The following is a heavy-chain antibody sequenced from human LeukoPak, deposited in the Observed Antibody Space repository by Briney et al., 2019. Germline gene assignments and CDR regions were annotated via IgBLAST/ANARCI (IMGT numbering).Heavy chain of an antibody. D-gene: IGHD3-22*01. CDR1: GYTFTSYG. CDR2: ISAYNGNT. CDR3: ARSITMIVVAHFDY. Sequence: ASVKVSCKASGYTFTSYGISWVRQAPGRGLEWMGWISAYNGNTNYAQKLQGRVTMTRDTSTSTVYMELSSLRSEDTAVYYCARSITMIVVAHFDYWGQGTLVTVSS. V-gene: IGHV1-18*01. J-gene: IGHJ4*02.